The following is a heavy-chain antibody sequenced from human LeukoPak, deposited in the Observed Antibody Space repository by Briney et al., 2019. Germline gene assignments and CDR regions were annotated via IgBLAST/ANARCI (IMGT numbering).Heavy chain of an antibody. J-gene: IGHJ4*02. D-gene: IGHD2-15*01. CDR1: GFTLSGYW. Sequence: GGSLRLSCAASGFTLSGYWMHWVRQAPGKGLVWVTRINRDGSSTSYADSVQGRFTISRDNAKNTLYLQMNSLRADDTAGVYCARRDNYDYWGQGTLVTVSS. CDR2: INRDGSST. CDR3: ARRDNYDY. V-gene: IGHV3-74*01.